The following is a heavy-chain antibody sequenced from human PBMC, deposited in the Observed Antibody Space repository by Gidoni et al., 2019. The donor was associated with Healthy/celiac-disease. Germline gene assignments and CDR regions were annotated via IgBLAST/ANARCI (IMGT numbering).Heavy chain of an antibody. V-gene: IGHV1-18*01. CDR1: GYTFTSYS. J-gene: IGHJ4*02. CDR3: ARDPPYDY. CDR2: ISAYNRNT. Sequence: QVQLVQAGAEVKKPGASVKVSCKASGYTFTSYSTSWVRHVPGQGLEWMGWISAYNRNTNYAQKLQGRVTMTTDTSTSTAYMELRRLRSDDTAVYYCARDPPYDYWGQGTRVTVSS.